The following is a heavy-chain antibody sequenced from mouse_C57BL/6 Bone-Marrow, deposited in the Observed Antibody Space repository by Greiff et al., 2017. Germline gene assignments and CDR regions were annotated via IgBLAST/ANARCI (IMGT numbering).Heavy chain of an antibody. CDR3: TSWAPYYGSSYPYYARDY. V-gene: IGHV1-5*01. J-gene: IGHJ4*01. CDR2: IYPGNSDP. CDR1: GYTFTSYW. Sequence: EVKLQESGTVLARPGASVKMSCKTSGYTFTSYWMPWVKQRPGPGLEWIGAIYPGNSDPCYTQKFNGQAKLTAVTSASNAYMELSSLTSEESAVYYCTSWAPYYGSSYPYYARDYWGQGTSVTVSS. D-gene: IGHD1-1*01.